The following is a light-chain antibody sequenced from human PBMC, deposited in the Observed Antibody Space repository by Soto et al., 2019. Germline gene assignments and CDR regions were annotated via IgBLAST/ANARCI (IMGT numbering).Light chain of an antibody. CDR2: DAS. V-gene: IGKV1-5*01. J-gene: IGKJ1*01. CDR1: QSISSW. Sequence: IQLTQSPSSLPASVGYRVTITCRASQSISSWLAWYQQKPGKAPKLLIYDASSLESGVPSRFSGSGSGTEFTLTITSLQPDDFATYYCQQYNSYPWTFGQGTKVDIK. CDR3: QQYNSYPWT.